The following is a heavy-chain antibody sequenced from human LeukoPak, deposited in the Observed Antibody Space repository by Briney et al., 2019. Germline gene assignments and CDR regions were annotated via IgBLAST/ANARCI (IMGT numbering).Heavy chain of an antibody. J-gene: IGHJ4*02. Sequence: SVKVSCKASGGTFSSYAISWVRQAPGQGLEWMGRIIPIFGTANYAQEFQGRVTITTDESTSTAYMELSSLRSEDTAVYYCARDRLWGSLYSSGWYAPTLYFDYWGQGTLVTVSS. CDR2: IIPIFGTA. CDR3: ARDRLWGSLYSSGWYAPTLYFDY. CDR1: GGTFSSYA. V-gene: IGHV1-69*05. D-gene: IGHD6-19*01.